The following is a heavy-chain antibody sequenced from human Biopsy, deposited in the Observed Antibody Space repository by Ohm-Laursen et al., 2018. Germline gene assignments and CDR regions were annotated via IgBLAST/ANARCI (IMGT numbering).Heavy chain of an antibody. J-gene: IGHJ4*02. CDR2: ISSSNTI. V-gene: IGHV3-48*03. CDR3: ARWDY. Sequence: SLRLSCAASGFTFSNYEMNWVRQAPGKGLEWVSYISSSNTIYYADPVKGRFTISRDNAKNSLYLQMNSLRVEDTAVYYCARWDYWGQGTLVTVSS. CDR1: GFTFSNYE.